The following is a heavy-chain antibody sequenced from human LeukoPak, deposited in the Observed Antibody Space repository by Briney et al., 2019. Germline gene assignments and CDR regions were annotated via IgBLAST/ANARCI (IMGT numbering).Heavy chain of an antibody. CDR2: INPSGGNT. J-gene: IGHJ5*02. CDR1: GYTFTNFY. CDR3: ARGEYGSGTYWFDP. V-gene: IGHV1-46*01. Sequence: APVKVSCKASGYTFTNFYMHWVRQAPGQGLEWMGIINPSGGNTTYAQKFQGRVTVTRDTSTSMVYMELSSLRSEDTAVYYCARGEYGSGTYWFDPWGQGTLVTVSS. D-gene: IGHD3-10*01.